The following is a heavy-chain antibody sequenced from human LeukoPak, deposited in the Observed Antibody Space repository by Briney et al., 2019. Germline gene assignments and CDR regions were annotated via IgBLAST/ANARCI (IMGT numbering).Heavy chain of an antibody. D-gene: IGHD5-18*01. CDR2: IIPIFGTA. Sequence: GASVKVSCKASGGTFSSYAISWVRQAPGQGLEWMGGIIPIFGTANYAQKFQGRVTITADESTSTAYMELSSLRSEDTAVYYCARPDEDRGYSYGYNYWGQGTLDTVSS. V-gene: IGHV1-69*13. J-gene: IGHJ4*02. CDR1: GGTFSSYA. CDR3: ARPDEDRGYSYGYNY.